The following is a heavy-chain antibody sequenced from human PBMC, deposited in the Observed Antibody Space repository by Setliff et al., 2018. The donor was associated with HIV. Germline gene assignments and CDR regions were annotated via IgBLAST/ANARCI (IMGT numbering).Heavy chain of an antibody. V-gene: IGHV3-33*08. J-gene: IGHJ4*02. D-gene: IGHD6-19*01. CDR3: ARDSMGEIAVAGPDYFDY. Sequence: GESLKISCATSGFLFTRYAMSWVRQAPGKGLEWVAVVWTDEYTTKYSDSVKGRFTISRDNSKNTVFLEMKSLRAEDTAVYYCARDSMGEIAVAGPDYFDYWGQGTLVTVSS. CDR1: GFLFTRYA. CDR2: VWTDEYTT.